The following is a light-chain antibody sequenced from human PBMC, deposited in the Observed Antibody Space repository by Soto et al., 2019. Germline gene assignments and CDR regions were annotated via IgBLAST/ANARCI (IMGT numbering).Light chain of an antibody. CDR3: QQSGSSPET. J-gene: IGKJ4*01. CDR1: ASLSTNS. Sequence: EIVLTQSPGTLSLSPGERATLSCRASASLSTNSLAWYQQKPGQPPRLLIYAASTRHTDIPDRFTGSGSGTDFALTISRLEPEDFAVFYCQQSGSSPETFGGGTKVEIK. V-gene: IGKV3-20*01. CDR2: AAS.